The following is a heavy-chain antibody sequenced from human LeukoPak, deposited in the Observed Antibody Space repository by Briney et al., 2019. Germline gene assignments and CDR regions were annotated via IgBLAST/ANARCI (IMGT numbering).Heavy chain of an antibody. CDR2: FYNRGSP. V-gene: IGHV4-39*01. CDR1: GGSFTSGDYR. J-gene: IGHJ4*02. Sequence: ETLSLTCSVSGGSFTSGDYRWGWNRQSPGKGLEWIGSFYNRGSPYYNPSLKSRVTISLDTSKNQFSLKLTSVTAADTAIYYCARQFDYWGPGTLVTVSS. CDR3: ARQFDY.